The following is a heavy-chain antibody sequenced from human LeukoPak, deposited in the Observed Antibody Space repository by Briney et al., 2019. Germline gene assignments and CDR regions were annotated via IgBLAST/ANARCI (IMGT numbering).Heavy chain of an antibody. D-gene: IGHD2-2*01. CDR3: AKEPAAIFDPYYYYMDV. CDR1: GFTFSSYG. V-gene: IGHV3-23*01. CDR2: ISGSGGST. Sequence: PGGSLRLPCAASGFTFSSYGMSWVRQAPGKGLEWVSAISGSGGSTYYADSVKGRFTISRDNSKNTLYLQMNSLRAEDTAVYYRAKEPAAIFDPYYYYMDVWGKRTTVTISS. J-gene: IGHJ6*03.